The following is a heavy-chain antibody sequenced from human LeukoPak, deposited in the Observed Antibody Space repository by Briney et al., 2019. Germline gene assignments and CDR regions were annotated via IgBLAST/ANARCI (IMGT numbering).Heavy chain of an antibody. D-gene: IGHD4/OR15-4a*01. CDR3: ARRAGAYSHPYDY. J-gene: IGHJ4*02. CDR2: ISFHGTDS. CDR1: GFTFSSYA. V-gene: IGHV3-30*14. Sequence: GGSLRLSCAASGFTFSSYAMHWVRQAPGKGLEWVAVISFHGTDSFYADSVKGRFTISRDNSKNTLYLQMNSLRAEDTAVYYCARRAGAYSHPYDYWGQGTLVTVSS.